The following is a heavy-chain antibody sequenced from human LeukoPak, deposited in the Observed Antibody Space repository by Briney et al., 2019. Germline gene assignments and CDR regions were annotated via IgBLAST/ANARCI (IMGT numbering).Heavy chain of an antibody. V-gene: IGHV4-59*11. CDR3: AREHDSYVITFDY. CDR1: GGSIKSHY. D-gene: IGHD5-18*01. Sequence: SETLSLTCSVSGGSIKSHYYTWIRQPPGKGLEWIGYVYYSGTTSYNPSLESRVSISDDTSKNQVFLWLTSVTAADTAVYYCAREHDSYVITFDYWGQGTLVTVSS. J-gene: IGHJ4*02. CDR2: VYYSGTT.